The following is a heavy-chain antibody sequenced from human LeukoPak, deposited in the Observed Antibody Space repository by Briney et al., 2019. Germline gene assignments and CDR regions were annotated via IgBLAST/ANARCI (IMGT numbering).Heavy chain of an antibody. CDR1: GGSISSSNW. J-gene: IGHJ4*02. V-gene: IGHV4-4*02. CDR3: ARSAMYSSSWYLGYYFDY. Sequence: SGTLSLTCAVSGGSISSSNWWSWVRQPPGKGLEWIGSIYYSGSTYYNPSLKSRVTIPVDTSKNQFSLKLSSVTAADTAVYYCARSAMYSSSWYLGYYFDYWGQGTLVTVSS. CDR2: IYYSGST. D-gene: IGHD6-13*01.